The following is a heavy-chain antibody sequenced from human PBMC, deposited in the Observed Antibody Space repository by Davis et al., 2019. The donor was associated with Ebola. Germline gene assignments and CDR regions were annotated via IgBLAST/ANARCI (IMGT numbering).Heavy chain of an antibody. CDR3: ARGPSVATAHYFDY. J-gene: IGHJ4*02. CDR2: IIPLFGTT. D-gene: IGHD2-21*02. V-gene: IGHV1-69*06. Sequence: SVKVSCKASGGTFSSYTISWVRQAPGQGLEWMGGIIPLFGTTNYAQKFRGRVMITADKSTRIAYMELNSLTSEDTAVYYCARGPSVATAHYFDYWGQGTLVTVSS. CDR1: GGTFSSYT.